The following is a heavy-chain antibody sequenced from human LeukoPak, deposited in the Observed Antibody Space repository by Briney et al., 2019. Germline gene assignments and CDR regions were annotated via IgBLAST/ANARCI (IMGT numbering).Heavy chain of an antibody. CDR3: VRGCTNGACNIGGFGN. Sequence: GGSLRLSCAVSGFTFSSYWMHWVRQAPGKGLVWVSRVSTDGSSTSYADSVKGRFTISRDNAKNTLYLQMNSLRTEDTGVFYCVRGCTNGACNIGGFGNWGQGTLVTVSS. V-gene: IGHV3-74*01. CDR1: GFTFSSYW. J-gene: IGHJ4*02. D-gene: IGHD2-8*01. CDR2: VSTDGSST.